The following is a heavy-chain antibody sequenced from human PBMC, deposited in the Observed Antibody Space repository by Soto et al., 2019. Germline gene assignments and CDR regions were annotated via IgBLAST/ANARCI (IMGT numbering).Heavy chain of an antibody. V-gene: IGHV3-30*18. Sequence: GGSLRLSCAASGFTFSSYGMHWVRQAPGKGLEWVAVISYDGSNKYYADSVKGRFTISRGNSKNTLYLQMNSLRAEDTAVYYCAKDSAAFYYCSSTSCPEQRYYYGMDVWGQGTTVTVSS. CDR2: ISYDGSNK. CDR3: AKDSAAFYYCSSTSCPEQRYYYGMDV. CDR1: GFTFSSYG. J-gene: IGHJ6*02. D-gene: IGHD2-2*01.